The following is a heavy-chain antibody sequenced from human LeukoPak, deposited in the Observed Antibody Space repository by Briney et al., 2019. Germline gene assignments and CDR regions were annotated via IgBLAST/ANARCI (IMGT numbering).Heavy chain of an antibody. J-gene: IGHJ4*02. CDR2: INPKNGNP. D-gene: IGHD3-10*01. CDR3: ARTRAPYYYGSGSPDF. V-gene: IGHV7-4-1*02. CDR1: GYTFTTHA. Sequence: ASVKVSCKASGYTFTTHALSWMRQAPGQGLKWMGWINPKNGNPTYAQDFRGRFVFSLDTSASTAYLQISSLKAEDTAVYYCARTRAPYYYGSGSPDFWGQGTLVTVSS.